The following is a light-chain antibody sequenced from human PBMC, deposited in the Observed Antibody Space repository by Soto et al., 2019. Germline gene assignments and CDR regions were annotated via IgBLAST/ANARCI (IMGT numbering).Light chain of an antibody. Sequence: VMTQAPATLSVSPGERATLSCRASQTINSNVAWYQLKDGQVPRLVIYGAYTRATDIQARFSGSGSGTEFTLTIRSLQSEDFAEYHCKQYNNWPQTVGQGTKVDI. CDR2: GAY. CDR3: KQYNNWPQT. CDR1: QTINSN. V-gene: IGKV3-15*01. J-gene: IGKJ1*01.